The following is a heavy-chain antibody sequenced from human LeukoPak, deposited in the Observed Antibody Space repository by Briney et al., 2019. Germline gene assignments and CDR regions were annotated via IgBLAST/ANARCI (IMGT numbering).Heavy chain of an antibody. Sequence: GGSLRLSCAASGFTFSSYAMSWVRQAPGKWREWGSAISGSGGSTYYAHSVKGRYTISRDNSQDTLYLQTNGVRGEDPAVYYCAKVPHWYGTGPYYFDCWGHATLVTVSS. J-gene: IGHJ4*01. CDR2: ISGSGGST. V-gene: IGHV3-23*01. D-gene: IGHD3/OR15-3a*01. CDR1: GFTFSSYA. CDR3: AKVPHWYGTGPYYFDC.